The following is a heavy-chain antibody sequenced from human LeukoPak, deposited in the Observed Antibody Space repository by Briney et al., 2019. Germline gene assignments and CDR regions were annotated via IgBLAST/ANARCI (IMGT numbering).Heavy chain of an antibody. CDR2: IYPDDSDT. V-gene: IGHV5-51*01. J-gene: IGHJ3*02. CDR1: GYSFTNYW. D-gene: IGHD3-16*01. CDR3: ARIWLRAFDI. Sequence: GESLKISCQGSGYSFTNYWIAWVRQMPGKGLEWRGIIYPDDSDTRYSPYFQGQVTISADKSIRTAYLQWSSLKVSDTAMYYCARIWLRAFDIWGQGTMVSVSS.